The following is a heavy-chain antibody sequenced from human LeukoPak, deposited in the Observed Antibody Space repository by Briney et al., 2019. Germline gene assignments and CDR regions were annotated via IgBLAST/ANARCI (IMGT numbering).Heavy chain of an antibody. CDR1: GYNFASYT. CDR3: ARSSSGTYHY. Sequence: GASVKVSCKTSGYNFASYTMHWLRQAPGQSPEWMGSINGDNGNTKYSEKFQGRVTFTRDTSASSAYMELSRPRSEDTAVYYCARSSSGTYHYWGQGTLVTVSS. J-gene: IGHJ4*02. D-gene: IGHD3-10*01. CDR2: INGDNGNT. V-gene: IGHV1-3*01.